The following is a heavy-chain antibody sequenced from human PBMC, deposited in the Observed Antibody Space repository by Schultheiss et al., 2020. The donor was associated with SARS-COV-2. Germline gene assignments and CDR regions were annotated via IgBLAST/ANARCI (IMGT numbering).Heavy chain of an antibody. CDR3: ARGSSSSWYVGHYYYGMDV. CDR2: ISSSGSTI. V-gene: IGHV3-48*04. Sequence: GGSLRLSCAASGFTFSSYAMHWVRQAPGKGLEWVSYISSSGSTIYYADSVKGRFTISRDNAKNSLYLQMNSLRAEDTAVYYCARGSSSSWYVGHYYYGMDVWGQGTTVTVSS. J-gene: IGHJ6*02. CDR1: GFTFSSYA. D-gene: IGHD6-13*01.